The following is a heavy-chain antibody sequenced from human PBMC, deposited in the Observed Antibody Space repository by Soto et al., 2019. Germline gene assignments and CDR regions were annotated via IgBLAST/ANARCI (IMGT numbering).Heavy chain of an antibody. D-gene: IGHD1-26*01. V-gene: IGHV1-69*08. CDR1: GGTFSSYT. CDR2: IIPILGIA. CDR3: ARERRWEPNAFDI. J-gene: IGHJ3*02. Sequence: QVQLVQSGAEVKKPGSSVKVSCKASGGTFSSYTISWVRQAPGQGLEWMGRIIPILGIANYAQKFQGRVTITADKSTSTAYMELSSLRSEDTAVYYCARERRWEPNAFDIWGQGTMVTVSS.